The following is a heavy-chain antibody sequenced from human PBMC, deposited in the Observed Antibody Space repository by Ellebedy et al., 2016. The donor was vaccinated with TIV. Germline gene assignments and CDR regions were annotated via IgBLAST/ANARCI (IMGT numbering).Heavy chain of an antibody. Sequence: GESLKISCAASGFTFSSYWMHWVRQGPGEGLVWVSRINSDGSNTAYADPVKGRFSISRDNAKNTLFLQMNSLRAEDTAVYYCARDLGGPDYWGQGTLVTVSS. CDR1: GFTFSSYW. V-gene: IGHV3-74*01. D-gene: IGHD3-3*01. CDR3: ARDLGGPDY. CDR2: INSDGSNT. J-gene: IGHJ4*02.